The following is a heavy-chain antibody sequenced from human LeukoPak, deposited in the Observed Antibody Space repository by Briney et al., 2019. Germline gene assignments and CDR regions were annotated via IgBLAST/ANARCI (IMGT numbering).Heavy chain of an antibody. CDR2: IYYSGST. CDR3: ARVGYESYMDV. Sequence: SETLSLTCTVSGGSISSSSYYWGWIRQPPGKGLQWIGSIYYSGSTYYNPSLKSRVTISVDTSKNQFSLKLSSVTAADTAVYYCARVGYESYMDVWGQGTTVTVSS. D-gene: IGHD1-26*01. CDR1: GGSISSSSYY. V-gene: IGHV4-39*07. J-gene: IGHJ6*02.